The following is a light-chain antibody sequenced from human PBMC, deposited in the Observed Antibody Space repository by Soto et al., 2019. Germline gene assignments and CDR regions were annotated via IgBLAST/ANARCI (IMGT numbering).Light chain of an antibody. Sequence: DIVMTQSPDSLAVSLGERVTINCKSSHSVLYASTNKNYLAWYQPKPGQPPKLLLYWASTRESGVPDRFSGSGSATDFTLTISSLQAEDVAVYCCQQYYGSPPIFTCGPGTKVDIK. CDR2: WAS. CDR1: HSVLYASTNKNY. CDR3: QQYYGSPPIFT. J-gene: IGKJ3*01. V-gene: IGKV4-1*01.